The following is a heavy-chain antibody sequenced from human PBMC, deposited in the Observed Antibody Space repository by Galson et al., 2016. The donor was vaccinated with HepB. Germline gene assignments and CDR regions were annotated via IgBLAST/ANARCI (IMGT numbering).Heavy chain of an antibody. V-gene: IGHV5-51*01. D-gene: IGHD2-2*03. CDR3: ARAIMGDTFDTAGIPGYYFDF. Sequence: QSGAEVKKPGESLKISCKGSGYTFTRFWIGWVRQTPGKGLEWMGTIYPGDSDTRYSPSFQGQVTISADKSVNTAYLQWSSLKASDTAMFCCARAIMGDTFDTAGIPGYYFDFGGQGSLVT. J-gene: IGHJ4*02. CDR2: IYPGDSDT. CDR1: GYTFTRFW.